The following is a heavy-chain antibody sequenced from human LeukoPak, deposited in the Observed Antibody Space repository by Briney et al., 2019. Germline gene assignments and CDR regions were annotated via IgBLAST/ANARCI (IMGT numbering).Heavy chain of an antibody. V-gene: IGHV4-34*01. CDR1: GGSFSGYY. J-gene: IGHJ5*02. CDR3: ARLGIAAAGTEGWFDP. Sequence: PSETLSLTCAVYGGSFSGYYWSWIRQPPGKGLEWIGEINHSGSTNYNPSLKSRVTISVDTSKNQFSLKLSSVTAADTALYYCARLGIAAAGTEGWFDPWGQGTLVTVSS. CDR2: INHSGST. D-gene: IGHD6-13*01.